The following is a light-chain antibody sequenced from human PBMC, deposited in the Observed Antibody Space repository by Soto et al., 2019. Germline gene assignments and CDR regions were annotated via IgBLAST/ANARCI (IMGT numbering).Light chain of an antibody. CDR2: KAT. V-gene: IGKV1-5*03. J-gene: IGKJ1*01. CDR3: QRYNTNSRT. CDR1: QSINTW. Sequence: DTQMTQSPSTLSASVGDRVTITCRASQSINTWLAWYQQKPRRAPKLLIYKATTLQSGFPSRFSGSGSGTEFTLTIGSLQPDDFATYFCQRYNTNSRTFGQGTKVEV.